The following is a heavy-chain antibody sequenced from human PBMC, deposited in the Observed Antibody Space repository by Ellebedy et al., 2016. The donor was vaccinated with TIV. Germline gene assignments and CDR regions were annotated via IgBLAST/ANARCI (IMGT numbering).Heavy chain of an antibody. CDR3: ARGRYCSSSSRGFLDY. J-gene: IGHJ4*02. Sequence: GESLKISCAASGFTFTTYWMTWVRQAPGKGLEWVANIKQDGSEKYYVDSVKGRFTISRDNANSLLYLQMNSLGAEDTAVYYCARGRYCSSSSRGFLDYWGQGTLITVPS. CDR2: IKQDGSEK. CDR1: GFTFTTYW. D-gene: IGHD2-2*01. V-gene: IGHV3-7*03.